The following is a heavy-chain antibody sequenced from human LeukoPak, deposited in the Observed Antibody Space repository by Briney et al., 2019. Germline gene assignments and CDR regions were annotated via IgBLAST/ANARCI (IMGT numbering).Heavy chain of an antibody. D-gene: IGHD2-2*01. V-gene: IGHV3-23*03. CDR1: GFTFSSYA. CDR3: AKDRFGCSSTSCYSLDY. J-gene: IGHJ4*02. CDR2: IYSGGST. Sequence: GGSLRLSCAASGFTFSSYAMTWVRQAPGKGLEWVSLIYSGGSTYYADSVKGRFTISRDNSKNTLYLQMNSLRAEDTAVYYCAKDRFGCSSTSCYSLDYWGQGTLVTVSS.